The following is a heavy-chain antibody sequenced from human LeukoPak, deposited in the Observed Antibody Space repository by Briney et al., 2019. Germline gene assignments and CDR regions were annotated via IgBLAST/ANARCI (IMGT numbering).Heavy chain of an antibody. Sequence: ASVKVSCKASGYSFPGYDISWVRQAPGQGLEWMGWISAYNGNTNYAQKVQGRVSMTTDTSTSTVYMELRSLRSDDTAVYYCARALYTSTNYYDSSGYYRGAFDIWGQGTMVTVSS. CDR3: ARALYTSTNYYDSSGYYRGAFDI. CDR1: GYSFPGYD. CDR2: ISAYNGNT. J-gene: IGHJ3*02. D-gene: IGHD3-22*01. V-gene: IGHV1-18*01.